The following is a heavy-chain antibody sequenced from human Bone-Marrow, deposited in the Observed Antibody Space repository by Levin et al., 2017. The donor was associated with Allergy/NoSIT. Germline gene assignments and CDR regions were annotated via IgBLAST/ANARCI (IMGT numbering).Heavy chain of an antibody. Sequence: SETLSLMCTISGGSISIYYWHWIRQAPGKGLEWIGYTNDSGYTSYNPSLSSRLTISVDTSRNQFFLSLRSVTAADTAFYYCAREYSSFDRWGEGTLVTVSS. J-gene: IGHJ1*01. CDR3: AREYSSFDR. CDR2: TNDSGYT. V-gene: IGHV4-59*01. D-gene: IGHD6-6*01. CDR1: GGSISIYY.